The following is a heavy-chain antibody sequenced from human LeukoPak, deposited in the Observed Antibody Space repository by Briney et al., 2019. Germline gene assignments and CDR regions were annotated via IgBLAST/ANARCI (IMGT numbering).Heavy chain of an antibody. CDR3: ARHPLEYDILTGYYANYFDY. Sequence: SETLSLTCTVSGGSISSGSYYWSWIRQPPGKGLEWIGSIYYSGSTYYNPSLKSRVTISVDTSKNQFSLKLSSVTAADTAVYYCARHPLEYDILTGYYANYFDYWGQGTLVTVSS. CDR2: IYYSGST. V-gene: IGHV4-39*01. CDR1: GGSISSGSYY. J-gene: IGHJ4*02. D-gene: IGHD3-9*01.